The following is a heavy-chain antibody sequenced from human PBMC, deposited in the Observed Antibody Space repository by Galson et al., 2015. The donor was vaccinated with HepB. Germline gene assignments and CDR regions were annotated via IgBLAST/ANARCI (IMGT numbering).Heavy chain of an antibody. CDR1: GGSVSSGSYY. CDR3: ARCITIFGIQLGGMDV. J-gene: IGHJ6*02. Sequence: SLTCTVSGGSVSSGSYYWSWIRQPPGKGLEWIGYIHYSGSTNYNPSLKSRVTISVDTSKNQFSLKLTSVTAADTAVYYCARCITIFGIQLGGMDVWGQGTTVTVSS. V-gene: IGHV4-61*01. CDR2: IHYSGST. D-gene: IGHD3-3*01.